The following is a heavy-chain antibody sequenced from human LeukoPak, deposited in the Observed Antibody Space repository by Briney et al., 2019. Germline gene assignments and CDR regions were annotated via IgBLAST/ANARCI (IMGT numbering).Heavy chain of an antibody. CDR3: ARNTPGRYYYMDV. D-gene: IGHD3-10*01. Sequence: PSETLSLTCTVSGGSISSYYWSWIRQPPGRGLEWIGYMYYSGRTNYNPSLKSRVTISQDMSKNQFSLKLSSVTAADTAVYYCARNTPGRYYYMDVWGKGTTVTVSS. CDR1: GGSISSYY. V-gene: IGHV4-59*01. CDR2: MYYSGRT. J-gene: IGHJ6*03.